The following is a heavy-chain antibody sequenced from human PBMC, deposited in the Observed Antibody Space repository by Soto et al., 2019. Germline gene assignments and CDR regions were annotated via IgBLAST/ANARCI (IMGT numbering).Heavy chain of an antibody. CDR3: AREDWGSLDY. CDR2: IFYSGST. J-gene: IGHJ4*02. D-gene: IGHD7-27*01. Sequence: SETLSLTCTVSGGSISSGGYYWSWIRQHPGKGLEWIGYIFYSGSTYYNPSLKSRVTISVDTSKNQFSLKLSSVTAADTAVYSCAREDWGSLDYWGQGTLVTVSS. CDR1: GGSISSGGYY. V-gene: IGHV4-31*03.